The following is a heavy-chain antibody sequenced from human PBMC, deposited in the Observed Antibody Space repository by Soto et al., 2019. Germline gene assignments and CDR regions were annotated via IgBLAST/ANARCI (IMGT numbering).Heavy chain of an antibody. CDR1: GGSISSGGYS. Sequence: SETLSLTCAVSGGSISSGGYSWSWIRQPPGKGLEWIGYIYHSGSTYYNPSLKSRVTISVDRSKNQFSLKLSSVTAADTAVYYCARNSIVVVPAAPPNWFDPWGQGTLVTVSS. CDR2: IYHSGST. V-gene: IGHV4-30-2*01. D-gene: IGHD2-2*01. CDR3: ARNSIVVVPAAPPNWFDP. J-gene: IGHJ5*02.